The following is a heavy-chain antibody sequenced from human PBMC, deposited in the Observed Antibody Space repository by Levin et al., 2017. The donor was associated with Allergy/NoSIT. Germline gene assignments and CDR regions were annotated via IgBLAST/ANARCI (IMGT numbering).Heavy chain of an antibody. V-gene: IGHV4-38-2*01. Sequence: SQTLSLTCAVSNHSISRSDSWAWIRQPPGKGLEWIATVTHIGNTYYNPSLKTRLTIFLDTSRSKFSLSLRSATAADTAVYYCARSLIAPEKFFDSWGQGTLVTVSS. J-gene: IGHJ4*02. CDR2: VTHIGNT. CDR1: NHSISRSDS. CDR3: ARSLIAPEKFFDS. D-gene: IGHD6-13*01.